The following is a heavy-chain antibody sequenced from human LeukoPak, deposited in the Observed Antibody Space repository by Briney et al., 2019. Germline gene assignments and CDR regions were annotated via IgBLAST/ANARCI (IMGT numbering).Heavy chain of an antibody. D-gene: IGHD4-17*01. V-gene: IGHV3-21*01. Sequence: GGSLRLSCAASGFTFSSYSMNWVRQAPGKGLEWVSSISSSSSYIYYADSVKGRFTISRDNAKNSLYLQMNSLRAEDTAVYYCARGDYGDYRSPSDYWGQGTLVTVSS. J-gene: IGHJ4*02. CDR3: ARGDYGDYRSPSDY. CDR1: GFTFSSYS. CDR2: ISSSSSYI.